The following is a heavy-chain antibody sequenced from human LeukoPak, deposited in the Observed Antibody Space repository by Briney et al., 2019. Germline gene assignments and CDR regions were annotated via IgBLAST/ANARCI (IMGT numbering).Heavy chain of an antibody. CDR1: GYTFTGYY. CDR2: INPNSGGT. J-gene: IGHJ5*02. CDR3: ASTSDYGDRNWFDP. Sequence: ASVKVSCKASGYTFTGYYMHWVRQAPGQGLEWMGWINPNSGGTNYAQKFQGRVTMTRDTSISTAYMELSRLGSDDTAVYYCASTSDYGDRNWFDPWGQGTLVTVSS. V-gene: IGHV1-2*02. D-gene: IGHD4-17*01.